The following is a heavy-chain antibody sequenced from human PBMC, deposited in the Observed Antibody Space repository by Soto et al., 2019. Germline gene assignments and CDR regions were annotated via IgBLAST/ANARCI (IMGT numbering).Heavy chain of an antibody. CDR3: ARSSGYDIYDWFDP. Sequence: GGSLRLSCAASGFTFSSYDMHWVRQATGKGLEWVSAIGTAGDTYYPGSVKGRFTISRENAKNSLYLQMNSLRAEDTAVYYCARSSGYDIYDWFDPWGQGTLVTVSS. D-gene: IGHD5-12*01. CDR1: GFTFSSYD. V-gene: IGHV3-13*01. J-gene: IGHJ5*02. CDR2: IGTAGDT.